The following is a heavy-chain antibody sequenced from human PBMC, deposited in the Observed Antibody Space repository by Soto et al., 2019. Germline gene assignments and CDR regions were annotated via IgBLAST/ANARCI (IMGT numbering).Heavy chain of an antibody. CDR1: GFTFSSYG. CDR3: ARGTFTVTTLVDY. Sequence: QVQLVESGGGVVQPGRSLRLSCAASGFTFSSYGMHWVRQAPGKGLEWVAVIWYDGSNKYYADSVKGRFTISRDNSKNSLYLQMNSLRAEDTALYYCARGTFTVTTLVDYWGQGTLVTVSS. D-gene: IGHD4-17*01. J-gene: IGHJ4*02. V-gene: IGHV3-33*01. CDR2: IWYDGSNK.